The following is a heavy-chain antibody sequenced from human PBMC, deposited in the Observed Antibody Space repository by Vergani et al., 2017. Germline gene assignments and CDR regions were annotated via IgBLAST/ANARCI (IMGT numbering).Heavy chain of an antibody. CDR2: IYSGGSST. Sequence: EVQLLESGGGLVQPGGSLRLSCAASGFTFSSYAMSWVRQAPGKGLEWVSVIYSGGSSTYYADSVKGRFTISRDNSKNTLYLQMNSLRAEDTAVYYCARDLYSGSYYYYYGMDVWGQGTTVTVSS. V-gene: IGHV3-23*03. CDR3: ARDLYSGSYYYYYGMDV. D-gene: IGHD1-26*01. CDR1: GFTFSSYA. J-gene: IGHJ6*02.